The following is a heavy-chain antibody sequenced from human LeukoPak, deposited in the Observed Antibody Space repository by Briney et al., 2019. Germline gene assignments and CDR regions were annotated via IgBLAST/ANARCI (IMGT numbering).Heavy chain of an antibody. D-gene: IGHD4-23*01. CDR1: GGSFSGYY. CDR2: INHSGST. J-gene: IGHJ5*02. Sequence: SETLSLTCAVYGGSFSGYYWSWIRQPPGKGLEWIGEINHSGSTNYNPSLKSRVTISVDTSKNQFSPKLSSVTAADTAVYYCARGFRYGGNPDRWGQGTLVTVSS. V-gene: IGHV4-34*01. CDR3: ARGFRYGGNPDR.